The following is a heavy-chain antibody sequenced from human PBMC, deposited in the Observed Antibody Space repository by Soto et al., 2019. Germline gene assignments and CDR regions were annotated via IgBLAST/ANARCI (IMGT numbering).Heavy chain of an antibody. J-gene: IGHJ4*02. CDR1: GFTFSSYA. D-gene: IGHD3-22*01. CDR3: AKDEYYYDSKPWGVDY. CDR2: ISGSGGST. Sequence: EVQLLESGGGLVQPGGSLRLSCAASGFTFSSYAMSRVRQAPGKGLEWVSAISGSGGSTYYADSVKGRFTISRDNSKNTLYLQMNSLRAEDTAVYYCAKDEYYYDSKPWGVDYWGQGTLVTVSS. V-gene: IGHV3-23*01.